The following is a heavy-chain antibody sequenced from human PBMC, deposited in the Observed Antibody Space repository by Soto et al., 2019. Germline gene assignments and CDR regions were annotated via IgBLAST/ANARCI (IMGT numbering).Heavy chain of an antibody. V-gene: IGHV1-2*04. D-gene: IGHD3-10*01. CDR1: GYTFTGYY. CDR2: INPNSGGT. Sequence: ASVKVSCKASGYTFTGYYMHWVRQAPGQGLEWMGWINPNSGGTNYAQKFQGWVTMTRDTSISTAYMELSRLRSDDTTVYYCASAGFPTSDAFDIWGQGTMVTVSS. J-gene: IGHJ3*02. CDR3: ASAGFPTSDAFDI.